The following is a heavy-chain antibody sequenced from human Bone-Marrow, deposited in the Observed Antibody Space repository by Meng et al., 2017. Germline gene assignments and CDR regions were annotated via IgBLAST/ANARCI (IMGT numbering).Heavy chain of an antibody. V-gene: IGHV1-69*13. Sequence: SVKVSCKASGGTFSSYAISWVRQAPGQGLEWMGGIIPIFGTANYAQKFQGRVTITADESTSTAYMELSSLRSEDTAVYYCARADLAASRPFDYWGQGTLVTVSS. CDR2: IIPIFGTA. CDR1: GGTFSSYA. CDR3: ARADLAASRPFDY. J-gene: IGHJ4*02. D-gene: IGHD6-6*01.